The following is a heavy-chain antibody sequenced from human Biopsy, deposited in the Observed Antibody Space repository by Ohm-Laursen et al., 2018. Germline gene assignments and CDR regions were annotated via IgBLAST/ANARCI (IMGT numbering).Heavy chain of an antibody. J-gene: IGHJ6*02. D-gene: IGHD6-13*01. Sequence: TQTLTLTSSFSGFSLSARGMCVSWIRQAPGKALEWLARVDWDDYKDYRASLQTKLSISKDTSNDQVVLTVNNVDPADTATYYCARTPILIVSAGLVYRHRRHLQGMDVWGQGIAVTVS. CDR3: ARTPILIVSAGLVYRHRRHLQGMDV. CDR1: GFSLSARGMC. V-gene: IGHV2-70*11. CDR2: VDWDDYK.